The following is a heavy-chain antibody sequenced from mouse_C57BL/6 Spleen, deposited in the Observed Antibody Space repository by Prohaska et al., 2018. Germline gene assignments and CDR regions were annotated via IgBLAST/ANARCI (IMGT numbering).Heavy chain of an antibody. CDR3: ARSDTTVEGYFDY. CDR2: IDPSDSYT. CDR1: GYTFTSYW. V-gene: IGHV1-50*01. Sequence: QVQLQQPGAELVKPGASVKLSCKASGYTFTSYWMQWVKQRPGQGLEWIGEIDPSDSYTNYNQKFKGKATLTVDTSSSTAYMQLSSLTSEDSAVYYCARSDTTVEGYFDYWGQGTTLTVSS. J-gene: IGHJ2*01. D-gene: IGHD1-1*01.